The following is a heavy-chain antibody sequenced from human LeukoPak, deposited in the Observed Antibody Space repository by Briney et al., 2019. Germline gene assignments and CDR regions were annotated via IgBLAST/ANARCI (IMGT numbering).Heavy chain of an antibody. Sequence: GSLRLSCAASGFTFSSYSMNWVRQAPGKGLEWVSSISSSSSYIYYADSVKGRFTISRDHAKNSLYLQMNSLRAEDTAVYYCARDGLSSSEYYYYYYYMDVWGKGTTVTVSS. CDR2: ISSSSSYI. CDR3: ARDGLSSSEYYYYYYYMDV. V-gene: IGHV3-21*01. J-gene: IGHJ6*03. CDR1: GFTFSSYS. D-gene: IGHD6-6*01.